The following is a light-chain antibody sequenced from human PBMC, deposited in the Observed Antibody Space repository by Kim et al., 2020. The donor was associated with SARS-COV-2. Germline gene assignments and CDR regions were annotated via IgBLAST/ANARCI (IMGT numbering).Light chain of an antibody. CDR1: SSDVGNFYL. V-gene: IGLV2-14*02. CDR2: QVT. CDR3: TSYTTSNLLV. Sequence: GQSITISCIGTSSDVGNFYLVSWYQHHPGKAPKLIIFQVTQRPSGVSTRFSGSKSGNTASLASSGLQPEDEADYYCTSYTTSNLLVFGGGTQLTVL. J-gene: IGLJ2*01.